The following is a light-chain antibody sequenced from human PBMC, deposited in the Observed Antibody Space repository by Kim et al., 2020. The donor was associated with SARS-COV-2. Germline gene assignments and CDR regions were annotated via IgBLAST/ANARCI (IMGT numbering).Light chain of an antibody. V-gene: IGLV3-19*01. J-gene: IGLJ1*01. CDR2: DEN. Sequence: ALGQTVSITCQGDSLRKSYASWYQQKPGQAPILVMADENNRPSGIPDRFSGSSSGSTASLTITGAQAEDEADYYCCSRDSSAKEYVFGTGTKVTVL. CDR3: CSRDSSAKEYV. CDR1: SLRKSY.